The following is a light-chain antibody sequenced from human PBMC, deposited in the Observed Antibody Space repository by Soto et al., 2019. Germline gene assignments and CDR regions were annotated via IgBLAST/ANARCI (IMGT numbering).Light chain of an antibody. CDR2: GAS. CDR1: QGVGSN. CDR3: QQYTKWWT. J-gene: IGKJ1*01. V-gene: IGKV3-15*01. Sequence: EIVMTQSPATLSVSPGEGVTLSCRASQGVGSNFAWYQQKPGQSPRLLIYGASTRATGLPARFSGSGSGTEFTLTISGLQSEDFAVYYCQQYTKWWTFGQGTKVEIK.